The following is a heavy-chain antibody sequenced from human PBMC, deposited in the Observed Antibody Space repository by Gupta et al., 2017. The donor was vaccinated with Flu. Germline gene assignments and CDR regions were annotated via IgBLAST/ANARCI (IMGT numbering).Heavy chain of an antibody. J-gene: IGHJ6*02. Sequence: QVQLVESGGGVVQPGRSLRLSCAASGFTFSTYGVHWVRQAPGKGLEWVAVISYDGSDKFYADSVKGRFTISRDNSKNTLYLQMNSLRAEDTAVYYCAKDGPRLYYYYGMDVWGQGTTVTVSS. CDR3: AKDGPRLYYYYGMDV. CDR1: GFTFSTYG. CDR2: ISYDGSDK. V-gene: IGHV3-30*18. D-gene: IGHD3-16*01.